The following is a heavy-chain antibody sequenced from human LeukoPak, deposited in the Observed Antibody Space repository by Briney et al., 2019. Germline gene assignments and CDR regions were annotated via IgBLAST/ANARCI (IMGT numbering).Heavy chain of an antibody. CDR1: GDSVSNNIAT. J-gene: IGHJ4*02. Sequence: SQTLSLTCAISGDSVSNNIATWNWVRQSPSRGLEWLGRTYYRSRWGNDYAISVKGRITINPDTSRNQFSLQLNSVTPEDTAVYYCVRDSDDYYWALDFWGQGTPLTVSS. V-gene: IGHV6-1*01. CDR2: TYYRSRWGN. D-gene: IGHD3-10*01. CDR3: VRDSDDYYWALDF.